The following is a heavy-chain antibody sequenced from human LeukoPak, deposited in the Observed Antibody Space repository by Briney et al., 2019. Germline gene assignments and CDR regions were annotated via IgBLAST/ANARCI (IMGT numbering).Heavy chain of an antibody. V-gene: IGHV4-31*03. CDR3: ARGDKLTMVRGVPRTYFDY. D-gene: IGHD3-10*01. CDR1: GGSISSGGYY. Sequence: SQTLSLTCTVSGGSISSGGYYWSWIRQHPGKGLEWIGCIYYSGSTYYNPSLKSRVTISVDTSKNQFSLKLSSVTAADTAVYYCARGDKLTMVRGVPRTYFDYWGQGTLVTVSS. J-gene: IGHJ4*02. CDR2: IYYSGST.